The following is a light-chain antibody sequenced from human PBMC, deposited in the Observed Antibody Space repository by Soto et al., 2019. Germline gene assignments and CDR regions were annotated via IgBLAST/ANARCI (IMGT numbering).Light chain of an antibody. J-gene: IGKJ1*01. CDR2: AAS. CDR1: QGISTY. Sequence: DIQMTQSPSSLSASVGDRVTITCRASQGISTYLVWYQQKPGTGPKLLIFAASTLQSGFPSRFSGSGSGTDFTLTISSLLPEDVATDYCQTYNDAPWTFGQGTKVEIK. CDR3: QTYNDAPWT. V-gene: IGKV1-27*01.